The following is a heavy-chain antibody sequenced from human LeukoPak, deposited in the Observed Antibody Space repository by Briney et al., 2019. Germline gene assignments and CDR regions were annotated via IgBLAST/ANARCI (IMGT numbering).Heavy chain of an antibody. CDR2: IIPILGIA. CDR3: ARDDVGRWFDP. V-gene: IGHV1-69*04. Sequence: ASVKVSCKASGGTFSSYAISWVRQAPGQGLEWMGRIIPILGIANYAQKFQGRVMITADKSTSTAYMELSSLRSEDTAVYYCARDDVGRWFDPWGQGTLVTVSS. J-gene: IGHJ5*02. D-gene: IGHD3-10*01. CDR1: GGTFSSYA.